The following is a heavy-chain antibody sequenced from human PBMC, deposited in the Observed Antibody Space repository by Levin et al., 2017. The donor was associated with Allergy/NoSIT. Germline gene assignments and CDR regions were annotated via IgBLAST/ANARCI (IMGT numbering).Heavy chain of an antibody. CDR2: IKSETDGGTT. Sequence: GGSLRLSCVASEFTFSKAWMSWGRQAPGKGLEWVGRIKSETDGGTTDYATPVKGRFTISRDDSKNTMYLQMNRLNTEDPAVYYCVADGWLQVWFFDSWGQGTLVTVS. CDR1: EFTFSKAW. V-gene: IGHV3-15*01. CDR3: VADGWLQVWFFDS. J-gene: IGHJ4*02. D-gene: IGHD5-18*01.